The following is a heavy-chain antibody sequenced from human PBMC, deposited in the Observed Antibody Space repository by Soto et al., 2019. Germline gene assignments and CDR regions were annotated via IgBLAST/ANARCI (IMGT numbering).Heavy chain of an antibody. J-gene: IGHJ4*02. V-gene: IGHV3-7*05. CDR1: GFTFSSYW. CDR3: AREYEWLVRGFDY. Sequence: EVQLVESGGGLVQPGGSLRLSCAASGFTFSSYWMSWVRQAPGKGLEWVANIKQDGSEKYYVDSVKGRFTISRDNAKNSLYLQMNSLRAEDTAVYYGAREYEWLVRGFDYWGQGTLVTVSS. D-gene: IGHD6-19*01. CDR2: IKQDGSEK.